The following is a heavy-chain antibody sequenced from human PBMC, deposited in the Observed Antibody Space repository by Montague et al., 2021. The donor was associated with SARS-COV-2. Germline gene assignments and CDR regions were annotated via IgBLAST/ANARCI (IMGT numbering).Heavy chain of an antibody. J-gene: IGHJ5*02. D-gene: IGHD1-20*01. Sequence: SETLSLTCSVSGGSISSYYWSWTRQSPGKGLEWIGYIFHSGITDYNPSLKSRVTISVDMSKNQFSLQLNSVTAADSAVYYCARTEYNWNDWFDPWGQGTLGTVSS. CDR1: GGSISSYY. CDR3: ARTEYNWNDWFDP. V-gene: IGHV4-59*13. CDR2: IFHSGIT.